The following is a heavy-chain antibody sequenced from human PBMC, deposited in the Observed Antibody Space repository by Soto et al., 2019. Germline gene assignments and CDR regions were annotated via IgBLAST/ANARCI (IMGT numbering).Heavy chain of an antibody. J-gene: IGHJ6*02. CDR1: GGSISSYY. CDR3: ARDGSGSYADYYGMDV. Sequence: SETLSLTCTVSGGSISSYYWSWIRQPPGKGLEWIGYIYYSGSTNYNPSLKSRVTISVDTSKNQFSLKLSSVTAADTAVYYCARDGSGSYADYYGMDVWGQGTTVTVSS. D-gene: IGHD3-10*01. V-gene: IGHV4-59*12. CDR2: IYYSGST.